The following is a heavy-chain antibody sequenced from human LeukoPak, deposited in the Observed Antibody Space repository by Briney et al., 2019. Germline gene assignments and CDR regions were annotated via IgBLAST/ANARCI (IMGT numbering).Heavy chain of an antibody. V-gene: IGHV4-59*01. D-gene: IGHD6-13*01. CDR2: IYYSGST. Sequence: PSETLSLTCTVSGGSLSSYYWSWIRQPPGKGLEWIGYIYYSGSTNYNPSLKSRVTISVDTSKNQFSLKLSFVTAADTAVYYCAREGIAAGDAFDIWGQGTMVTVSS. J-gene: IGHJ3*02. CDR3: AREGIAAGDAFDI. CDR1: GGSLSSYY.